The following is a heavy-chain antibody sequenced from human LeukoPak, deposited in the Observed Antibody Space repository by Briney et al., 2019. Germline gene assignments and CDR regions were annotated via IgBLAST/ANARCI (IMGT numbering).Heavy chain of an antibody. CDR1: GGSISSYY. V-gene: IGHV4-59*01. Sequence: PSETLSLTCTVSGGSISSYYWSWIRQPPGKGLEWIGYIYYSGSTNYNPSLKSRVTISVDTSKNQFSLKLSSVTAADTAVYYCARVAPPYYYYGMDVWGQGTTVTVSS. J-gene: IGHJ6*02. CDR3: ARVAPPYYYYGMDV. CDR2: IYYSGST.